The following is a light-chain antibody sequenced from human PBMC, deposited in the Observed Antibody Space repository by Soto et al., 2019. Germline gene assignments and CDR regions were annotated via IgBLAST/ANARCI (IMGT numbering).Light chain of an antibody. Sequence: QSVLTQPPSASGTPGQRVTISCSGSSSNIGSNSVNWYRQLPGTAPKLLIYRNNQRPSGVPDRFSGSKSGTSASLAISGLQSEDEADYYCSSYTSSSTDVFGTGTKLTVL. J-gene: IGLJ1*01. CDR2: RNN. CDR3: SSYTSSSTDV. CDR1: SSNIGSNS. V-gene: IGLV1-44*01.